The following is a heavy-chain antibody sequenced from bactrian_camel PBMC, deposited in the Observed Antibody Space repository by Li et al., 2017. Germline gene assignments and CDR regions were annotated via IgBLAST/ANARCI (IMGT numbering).Heavy chain of an antibody. D-gene: IGHD5*01. CDR3: ATARYADKLDGWGADFGY. J-gene: IGHJ6*01. V-gene: IGHV3S53*01. CDR2: IDSDGST. CDR1: REHLLGSC. Sequence: HVQLVESGGGSVQAGGSLRLSCTTSREHLLGSCMGWFRQAPGKEREGIATIDSDGSTTYADSVQGRFTISIDYTRNTLDLQMNSLKSEDTALYYCATARYADKLDGWGADFGYWGQGTQVTVS.